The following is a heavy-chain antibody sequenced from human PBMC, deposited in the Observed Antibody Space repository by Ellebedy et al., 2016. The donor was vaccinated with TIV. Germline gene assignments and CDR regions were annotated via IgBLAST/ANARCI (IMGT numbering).Heavy chain of an antibody. Sequence: ASVKVSCXASGYTFTDYYIHWVRQAPGQGLEWMGWINPNSGGTNYAQKFQGRVTMTRDTSISTAYMELSRLRSDDTAVYYCARVPYDFTDYWGQGTLVTVSS. V-gene: IGHV1-2*02. D-gene: IGHD3-3*01. CDR2: INPNSGGT. CDR3: ARVPYDFTDY. J-gene: IGHJ4*02. CDR1: GYTFTDYY.